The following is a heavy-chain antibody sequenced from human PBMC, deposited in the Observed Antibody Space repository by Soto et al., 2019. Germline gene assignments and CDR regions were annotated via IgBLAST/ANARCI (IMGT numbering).Heavy chain of an antibody. CDR2: IYYSGST. J-gene: IGHJ6*02. CDR3: ARARYYDFWSGFGYYYYYGMDV. D-gene: IGHD3-3*01. V-gene: IGHV4-59*01. Sequence: PSETLSLTCTASGGSISSYYWSWIRQPPGKGLEWIGYIYYSGSTNYNPSLKSRATISVDTSKNQFSLKLSSVTAADTAVYYCARARYYDFWSGFGYYYYYGMDVWGQGTTVTVSS. CDR1: GGSISSYY.